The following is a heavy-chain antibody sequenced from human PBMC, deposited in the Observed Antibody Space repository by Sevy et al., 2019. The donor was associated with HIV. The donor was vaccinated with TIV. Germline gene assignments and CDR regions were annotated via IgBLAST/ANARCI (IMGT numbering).Heavy chain of an antibody. J-gene: IGHJ4*02. CDR2: ISWNGDNI. V-gene: IGHV3-9*03. Sequence: GGSLRLSCAASGFTFDDYAMHWVRQVPGKGLEWVSGISWNGDNIVYAVSVKGRFTISRDNAKNSLYLQMNSLRPEDMALYYCAKDYYSSSWYSIDYWGQGTLVTVSS. D-gene: IGHD6-13*01. CDR1: GFTFDDYA. CDR3: AKDYYSSSWYSIDY.